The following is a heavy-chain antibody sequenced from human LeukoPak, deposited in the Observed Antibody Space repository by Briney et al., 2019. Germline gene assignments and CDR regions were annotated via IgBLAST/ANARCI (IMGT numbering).Heavy chain of an antibody. CDR1: GYTFSSYG. V-gene: IGHV3-30*02. D-gene: IGHD1-1*01. J-gene: IGHJ4*02. CDR2: IRYDGSNK. CDR3: AKRFNWGFDY. Sequence: GGSLRLSCAASGYTFSSYGMHWVRRAREKGLEWVAFIRYDGSNKYYADSVKGRFTISRDNSKNTLYLQMNSLRAEDTAVYYCAKRFNWGFDYWGQGTLVTVSS.